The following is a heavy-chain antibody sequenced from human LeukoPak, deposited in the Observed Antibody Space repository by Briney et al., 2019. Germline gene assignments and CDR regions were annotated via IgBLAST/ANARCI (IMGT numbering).Heavy chain of an antibody. CDR3: ARLGYCSSTSCYAAPHNWFDP. V-gene: IGHV4-59*08. CDR2: IYYSGST. Sequence: NASETLSLTCTVSGGSISSYYWSWIRQPPGKGLEWIGYIYYSGSTNYNPSLKSRVTISVDTSKNQFSLKLSSVTAADTAVYYCARLGYCSSTSCYAAPHNWFDPWGQGTLVTVSS. D-gene: IGHD2-2*01. J-gene: IGHJ5*02. CDR1: GGSISSYY.